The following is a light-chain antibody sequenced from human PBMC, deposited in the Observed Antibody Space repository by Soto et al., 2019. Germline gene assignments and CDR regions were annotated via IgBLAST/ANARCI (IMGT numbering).Light chain of an antibody. CDR2: WAS. CDR3: QQYYTTPLS. V-gene: IGKV4-1*01. Sequence: DSVMTQSPDSLAVSLGERATINCKSSQNVLYNSNKKNYLAWYQQKLGQPPKLLIYWASTRESGVPDRFSGSGSGTDFTLTISSLQAEDVAVYYCQQYYTTPLSFGGGTKVEIK. J-gene: IGKJ4*01. CDR1: QNVLYNSNKKNY.